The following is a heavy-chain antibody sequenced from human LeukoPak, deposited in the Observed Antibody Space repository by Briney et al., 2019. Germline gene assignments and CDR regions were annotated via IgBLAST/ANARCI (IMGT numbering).Heavy chain of an antibody. V-gene: IGHV5-51*01. Sequence: GESLKISCKGSGYRFTSYWIGWVRQMPGKGLEWMGIIYPGDSDTRYSPSFQGQVTISADKSISTAYLQWSSLKASDTAMYYCARHQSSYDFWSGDGPFDIWGQGTMVTVSS. D-gene: IGHD3-3*01. CDR3: ARHQSSYDFWSGDGPFDI. J-gene: IGHJ3*02. CDR1: GYRFTSYW. CDR2: IYPGDSDT.